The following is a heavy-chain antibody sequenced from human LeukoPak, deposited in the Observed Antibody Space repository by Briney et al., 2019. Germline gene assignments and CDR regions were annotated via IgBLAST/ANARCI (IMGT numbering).Heavy chain of an antibody. V-gene: IGHV1-2*02. J-gene: IGHJ4*02. Sequence: ASVKVSCKASGYTFTGYFIHWVRQAPGQGLEWMGWINPNSGDTNYAQKFQGRLTMTRDTSINTAYMELSRLRSADTAVYYCARDERYDSSGYPFDYWGQGTLVTVSS. CDR1: GYTFTGYF. CDR2: INPNSGDT. D-gene: IGHD3-22*01. CDR3: ARDERYDSSGYPFDY.